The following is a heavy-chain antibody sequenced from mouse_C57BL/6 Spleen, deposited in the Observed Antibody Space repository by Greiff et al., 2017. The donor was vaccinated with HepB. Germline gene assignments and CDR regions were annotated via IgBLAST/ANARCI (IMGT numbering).Heavy chain of an antibody. CDR1: GYTFTSYW. CDR2: IYPSDSET. J-gene: IGHJ2*01. V-gene: IGHV1-61*01. D-gene: IGHD1-1*01. CDR3: ARRHYGSSPFDY. Sequence: QVQLKQPGAELVRPGSSVKLSCKASGYTFTSYWMDWVKQRPGQGLEWIGNIYPSDSETHYNQKFKDKATLTVDKSSSTAYMQLSSLTSEDSAVYYCARRHYGSSPFDYWGQGTTLTVSS.